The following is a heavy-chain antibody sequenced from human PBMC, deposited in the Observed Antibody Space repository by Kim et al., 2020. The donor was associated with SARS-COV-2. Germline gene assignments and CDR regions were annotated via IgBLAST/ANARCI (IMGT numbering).Heavy chain of an antibody. V-gene: IGHV4-39*07. CDR3: ARGVHDPLMYYDFPVDAFDI. CDR1: GGSISSSSYY. Sequence: SETLSLTCTVSGGSISSSSYYWGWIRQPPGKGLEWIGSIYYSGSTYYNPSLKSRVTISVDTSKNQFSLKLSSVTAADTAVYYCARGVHDPLMYYDFPVDAFDIWGQGTMVTVSS. J-gene: IGHJ3*02. CDR2: IYYSGST. D-gene: IGHD3-3*01.